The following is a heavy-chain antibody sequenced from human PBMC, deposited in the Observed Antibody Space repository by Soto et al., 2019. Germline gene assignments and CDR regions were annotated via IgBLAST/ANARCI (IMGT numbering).Heavy chain of an antibody. CDR2: IVVGSGNT. V-gene: IGHV1-58*01. CDR3: AAGYDSELNWFDP. D-gene: IGHD3-22*01. Sequence: VASVKVSCKASGFTFTSSAVQWVRQARGQRLEWIGWIVVGSGNTNYAQKFQERVTITRDMSTSTAYMELSSLRSEDTAVYYCAAGYDSELNWFDPWGQGTLVTVSS. J-gene: IGHJ5*02. CDR1: GFTFTSSA.